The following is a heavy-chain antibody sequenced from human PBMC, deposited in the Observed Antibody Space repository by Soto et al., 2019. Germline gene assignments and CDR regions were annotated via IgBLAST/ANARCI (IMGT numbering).Heavy chain of an antibody. J-gene: IGHJ6*01. CDR1: AYTFLNYV. CDR2: ISPFNRNT. V-gene: IGHV1-18*01. CDR3: STQIRGSPRYYCYPVGV. Sequence: QVQLLQSGPEVRKPGASVKVACKASAYTFLNYVLSWVRQAPGQGLQLMGWISPFNRNTKYAQKLQRRETLTIMPSTNTAHIELTRLTPDAPPLYFCSTQIRGSPRYYCYPVGVWGEGNTVSVSS. D-gene: IGHD3-10*01.